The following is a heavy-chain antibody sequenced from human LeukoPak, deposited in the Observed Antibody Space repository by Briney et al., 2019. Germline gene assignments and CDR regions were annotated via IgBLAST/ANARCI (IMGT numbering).Heavy chain of an antibody. CDR1: GYTFTDYY. Sequence: ASVKVSFKASGYTFTDYYMHWVRQAPGQGGEWMGWINPNSGGTNYAQKFQGRVTMTRDTSISTAYMELSRLRSDDTAVYYCARDSSYRTDNWFDPWGQGTLVTVSS. D-gene: IGHD2-2*01. CDR3: ARDSSYRTDNWFDP. CDR2: INPNSGGT. V-gene: IGHV1-2*02. J-gene: IGHJ5*02.